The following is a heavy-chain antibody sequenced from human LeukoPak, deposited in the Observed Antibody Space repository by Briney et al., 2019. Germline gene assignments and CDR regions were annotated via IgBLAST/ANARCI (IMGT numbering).Heavy chain of an antibody. CDR2: IYNSGST. J-gene: IGHJ3*01. V-gene: IGHV4-39*07. D-gene: IGHD3-16*01. Sequence: PSETLSLTCTVSGGSINSGDYYWGWIRPPPGGGLEWIGEIYNSGSTSSNPSLKSRVTMSRDTPKNQVSLKLTSVTAADTAVYHCARAPVGDAFDLWGQGTMVTVSS. CDR3: ARAPVGDAFDL. CDR1: GGSINSGDYY.